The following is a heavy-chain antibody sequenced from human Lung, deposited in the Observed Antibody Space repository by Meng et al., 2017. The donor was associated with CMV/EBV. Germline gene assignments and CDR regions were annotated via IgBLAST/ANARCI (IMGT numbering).Heavy chain of an antibody. Sequence: GEXXKISCAASGFTFSSYAMSWVRQAPGKGLEWVSAISGSGGSTYYADSVKGRFTISRDNSKNTLYLQMNSLRAEDTAVYYCAKDDKPTKDIVVVPAAGDYWGQGTXVTVSS. CDR3: AKDDKPTKDIVVVPAAGDY. J-gene: IGHJ4*02. CDR2: ISGSGGST. CDR1: GFTFSSYA. D-gene: IGHD2-2*01. V-gene: IGHV3-23*01.